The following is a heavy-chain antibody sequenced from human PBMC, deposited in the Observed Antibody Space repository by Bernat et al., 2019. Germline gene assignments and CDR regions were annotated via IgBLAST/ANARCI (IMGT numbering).Heavy chain of an antibody. CDR3: AKDRDSGAPNWFDP. CDR2: IYTSGST. CDR1: GGSISSYY. Sequence: QVQLQESGPGLVKPSETLSLTCTVSGGSISSYYWSWIRQPAGKGLEWIGRIYTSGSTNYNPSLKSRVTISVDTSKNQFSLKVSSVTAADTAVYYCAKDRDSGAPNWFDPWGQGTLVTVSS. D-gene: IGHD5-12*01. V-gene: IGHV4-4*07. J-gene: IGHJ5*02.